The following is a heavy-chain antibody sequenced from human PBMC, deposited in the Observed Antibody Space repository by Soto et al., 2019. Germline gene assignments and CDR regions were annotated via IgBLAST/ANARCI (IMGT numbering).Heavy chain of an antibody. V-gene: IGHV4-30-4*08. CDR3: ARGGSLLNDFWSGYYTGLNWFDP. CDR2: IYYSGNT. CDR1: GGSISSSSYY. Sequence: SETLSLTCTVSGGSISSSSYYWGWIRQPPGKGLEWIGYIYYSGNTYYNPSLKSRVTISVDTSKNQFSLKLSSVTAADTAVYYCARGGSLLNDFWSGYYTGLNWFDPWGQGTQVTVSS. D-gene: IGHD3-3*01. J-gene: IGHJ5*02.